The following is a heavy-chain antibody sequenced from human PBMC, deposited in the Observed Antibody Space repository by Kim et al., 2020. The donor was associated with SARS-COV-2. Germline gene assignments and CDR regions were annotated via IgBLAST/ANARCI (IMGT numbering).Heavy chain of an antibody. V-gene: IGHV4-34*01. CDR2: INHSGST. Sequence: SETLSLTCAVYGGSFSGYYWSWIRQPPGKGLEWIGEINHSGSTNYNPSLKSRVTISVDTSKNQFSLKLSSVTAADTAVYYCARGRDGITMVRGVIITYRPRPYCYFDYWGQGTLVTVSS. D-gene: IGHD3-10*01. CDR3: ARGRDGITMVRGVIITYRPRPYCYFDY. J-gene: IGHJ4*02. CDR1: GGSFSGYY.